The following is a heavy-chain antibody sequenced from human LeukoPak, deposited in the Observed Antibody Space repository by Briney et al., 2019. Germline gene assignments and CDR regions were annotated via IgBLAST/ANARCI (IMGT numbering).Heavy chain of an antibody. CDR1: GYTFTGYY. V-gene: IGHV1-2*02. CDR3: ATDSSGWYRFDY. D-gene: IGHD6-19*01. J-gene: IGHJ4*02. Sequence: ASVKVSCKASGYTFTGYYMHWVRQAPGQGLEWIGWINPNSGGTNYAQKFQGRVTMTRDTSISTAYMELSRLRSDDTAVYYCATDSSGWYRFDYWGQGTLVTVSS. CDR2: INPNSGGT.